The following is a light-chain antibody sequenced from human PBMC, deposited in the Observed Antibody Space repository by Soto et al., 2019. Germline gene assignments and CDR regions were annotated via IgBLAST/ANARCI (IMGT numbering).Light chain of an antibody. CDR1: SSDIGGYDY. CDR3: CSYTRTSNHYF. Sequence: QSVRTQPASVSGSPGQSITISGTGTSSDIGGYDYVSWYQHRPGKAPKLMIYEVRYRPSGVSNRFSGSKSGNTASLTISGLQAEDEAVYYCCSYTRTSNHYFFGSGTKVTVX. CDR2: EVR. V-gene: IGLV2-14*01. J-gene: IGLJ1*01.